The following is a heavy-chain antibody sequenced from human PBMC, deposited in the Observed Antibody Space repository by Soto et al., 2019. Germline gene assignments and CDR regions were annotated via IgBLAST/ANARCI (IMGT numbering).Heavy chain of an antibody. Sequence: QVLLVESGGGVVQPGNSLRLSCAGSGFPFSAEAMHWVRQAPGKGLEWVAAISYDGNNKNHADSVKGRFTVSRDNSKNTLYLQIYSLRPEDTAVYYCARDYSSGWCLDYWGQGSLVTVSS. V-gene: IGHV3-30-3*01. CDR1: GFPFSAEA. J-gene: IGHJ4*02. D-gene: IGHD6-13*01. CDR2: ISYDGNNK. CDR3: ARDYSSGWCLDY.